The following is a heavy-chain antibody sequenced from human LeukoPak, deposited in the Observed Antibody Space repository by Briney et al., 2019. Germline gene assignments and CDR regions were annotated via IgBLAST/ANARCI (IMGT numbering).Heavy chain of an antibody. CDR1: GGSISSSSYY. Sequence: PSETLSLTCTVSGGSISSSSYYWGWIRQPPGKGLEWIGSIYYSGSTYYNPSLKSRVTISVDTSKNQFSLKLSSVTAADTAVYYCARTSIAAAGPYYYYYGMDVWGQGTTVTVSS. D-gene: IGHD6-13*01. J-gene: IGHJ6*02. V-gene: IGHV4-39*01. CDR3: ARTSIAAAGPYYYYYGMDV. CDR2: IYYSGST.